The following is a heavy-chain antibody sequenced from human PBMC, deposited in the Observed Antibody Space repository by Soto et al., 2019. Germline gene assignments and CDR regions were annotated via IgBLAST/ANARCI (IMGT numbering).Heavy chain of an antibody. J-gene: IGHJ4*02. CDR1: GVSLSTSGVG. CDR3: AHMRAAKFDY. CDR2: IYWDADK. D-gene: IGHD2-15*01. Sequence: QITLKESGPTLVKPTQTLTLTCNVSGVSLSTSGVGVGWIRQPPGKALEWLALIYWDADKRSSPSLKSRLTITKDTSKNQVVLTMTNMAPEDTATYYCAHMRAAKFDYWGQGTLVTVSS. V-gene: IGHV2-5*02.